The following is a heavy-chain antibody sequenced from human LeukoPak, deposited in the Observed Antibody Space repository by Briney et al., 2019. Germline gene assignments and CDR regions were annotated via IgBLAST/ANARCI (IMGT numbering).Heavy chain of an antibody. CDR2: IYYSGST. V-gene: IGHV4-59*01. Sequence: SETLSLTCTVSGGSISSYYRSWIRQPPGKGLEWIGYIYYSGSTNYNTSLKSRVTISVDTSKNQFSLKLSSVTAADTAVYYCARDRSSYGMDVWGKGTTVTVSS. D-gene: IGHD6-6*01. CDR3: ARDRSSYGMDV. J-gene: IGHJ6*04. CDR1: GGSISSYY.